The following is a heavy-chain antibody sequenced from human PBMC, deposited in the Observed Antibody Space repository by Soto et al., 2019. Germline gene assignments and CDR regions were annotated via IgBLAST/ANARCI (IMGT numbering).Heavy chain of an antibody. J-gene: IGHJ4*02. CDR3: ARGSFPGQLAYYFDY. V-gene: IGHV1-69*01. CDR1: GGTFSSYA. CDR2: IIPIFGTA. Sequence: QVQLVQSGAEVKKPGSSVKVSCKASGGTFSSYAISWVRQAPGQGLEWMGGIIPIFGTANYAQKFQGRVTITADESTSTAYMELSSLRAEYTAVYYCARGSFPGQLAYYFDYWGQGTLVTVSS. D-gene: IGHD6-13*01.